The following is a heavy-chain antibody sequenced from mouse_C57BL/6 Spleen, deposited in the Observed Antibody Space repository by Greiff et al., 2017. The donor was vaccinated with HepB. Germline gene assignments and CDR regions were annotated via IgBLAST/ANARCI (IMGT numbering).Heavy chain of an antibody. V-gene: IGHV1-63*01. CDR2: IYPGGGYT. CDR1: GYTFTNYW. J-gene: IGHJ4*01. CDR3: ARWRGDYYAMDY. Sequence: QVQLQQSGAELVRPGTSVKMSCKASGYTFTNYWVGWAKQRPGHGLEWIGDIYPGGGYTNYNEKFKGKATLTADKSSSTAYMQFSSLTSEDSAIYYCARWRGDYYAMDYWGQGTSVTVSS.